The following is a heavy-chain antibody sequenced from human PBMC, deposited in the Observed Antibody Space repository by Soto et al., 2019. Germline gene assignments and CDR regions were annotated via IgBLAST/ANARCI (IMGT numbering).Heavy chain of an antibody. CDR1: GFTFSNYA. D-gene: IGHD3-22*01. CDR3: ARDEVESSGRNRGFDN. J-gene: IGHJ4*02. V-gene: IGHV3-30-3*01. CDR2: ISYDGINQ. Sequence: QVQLVESGGRVVQPGMSLRLSCAVSGFTFSNYAMHWVRQAPGTGMEWVAVISYDGINQFYADSVKGRFSISRDDSRNTIYLEMNSLRTEDTAVYYCARDEVESSGRNRGFDNWCQGTLVAVSS.